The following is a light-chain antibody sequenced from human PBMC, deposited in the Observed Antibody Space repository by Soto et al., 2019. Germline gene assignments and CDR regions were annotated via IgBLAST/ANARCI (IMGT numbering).Light chain of an antibody. CDR3: QHYCTTPLT. CDR2: WAS. J-gene: IGKJ4*01. V-gene: IGKV4-1*01. Sequence: DSLAVSLGERATINCKSSQSVLYSSNNKNYLAWYQQKPGQPPKLLIYWASTRESGVPDRFSGSGSGTDFTLTISSLQDEDVAVYDCQHYCTTPLTFGGGTKVDIK. CDR1: QSVLYSSNNKNY.